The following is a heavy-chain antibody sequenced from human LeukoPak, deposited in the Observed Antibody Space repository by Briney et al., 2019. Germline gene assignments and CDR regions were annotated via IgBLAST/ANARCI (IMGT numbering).Heavy chain of an antibody. D-gene: IGHD5-18*01. J-gene: IGHJ6*03. CDR2: IHHSGST. V-gene: IGHV4-38-2*02. CDR3: ASGAYSFYYMDV. CDR1: GYSISSGYY. Sequence: SETLSLTCTVSGYSISSGYYWGWIRQPPGKGLEWIGSIHHSGSTYYNPSLKSRVTISVDTSKNQFSLKLSSVTAADTAVYYCASGAYSFYYMDVWGKGTTVTISS.